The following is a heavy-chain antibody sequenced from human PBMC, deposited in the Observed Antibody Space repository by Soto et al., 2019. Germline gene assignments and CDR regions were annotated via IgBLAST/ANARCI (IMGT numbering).Heavy chain of an antibody. V-gene: IGHV3-23*01. Sequence: GGSLRLSCTASGFTFSNYGMSWVRQAPGQGLEWVSGISGSGGSTYYADFVKGRFTISRDNSKNTLYLQMNSLRAEDTAVYYCAKLTGTAFYWGQGTLVTVSS. CDR3: AKLTGTAFY. CDR2: ISGSGGST. CDR1: GFTFSNYG. D-gene: IGHD1-7*01. J-gene: IGHJ4*02.